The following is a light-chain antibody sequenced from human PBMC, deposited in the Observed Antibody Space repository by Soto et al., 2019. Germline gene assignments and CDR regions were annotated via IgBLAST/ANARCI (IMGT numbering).Light chain of an antibody. J-gene: IGKJ4*01. CDR2: DAS. Sequence: EVVLTQSPATLSLSPGERATLSCRASQSVFNYLAWYQQKPGQAPRLLIDDASNRATGIPAGFSGSGSGTDFTLTISSLEPEDFAIYYCQQRRHWPLTFGGGTKVEIK. CDR1: QSVFNY. V-gene: IGKV3-11*01. CDR3: QQRRHWPLT.